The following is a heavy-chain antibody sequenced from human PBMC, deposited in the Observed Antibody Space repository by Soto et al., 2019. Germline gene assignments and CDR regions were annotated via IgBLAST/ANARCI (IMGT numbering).Heavy chain of an antibody. D-gene: IGHD2-15*01. J-gene: IGHJ3*02. CDR2: ISNGGDT. Sequence: EVRLVESGGGVVQPGGSLRLSCAASGFIVSSTYINWVRQAPGKGLEWVSVISNGGDTHYADSVKGRFSLSRDISNNILQLQMTSLSAEDTAVYYCAREPRYCRGGSCSITGDAYDIWGQGTMGTVSS. V-gene: IGHV3-66*01. CDR1: GFIVSSTY. CDR3: AREPRYCRGGSCSITGDAYDI.